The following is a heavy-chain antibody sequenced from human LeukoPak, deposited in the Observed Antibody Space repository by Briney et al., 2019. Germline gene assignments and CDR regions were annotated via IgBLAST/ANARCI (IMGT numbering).Heavy chain of an antibody. CDR3: AKGGSGSYWSYGMDV. CDR1: GFTFSSYA. Sequence: GGSLRLSCAASGFTFSSYAMSWVRQAPGKGLEWVSGISGSGGSTYYADSGKGRFTIFRDNSKNTLYLQTNSLRAEDTAVYYCAKGGSGSYWSYGMDVWGQGTTVTVSS. V-gene: IGHV3-23*01. J-gene: IGHJ6*02. CDR2: ISGSGGST. D-gene: IGHD3-10*01.